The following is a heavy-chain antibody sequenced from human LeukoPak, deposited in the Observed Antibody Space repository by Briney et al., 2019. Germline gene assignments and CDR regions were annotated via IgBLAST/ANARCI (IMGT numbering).Heavy chain of an antibody. J-gene: IGHJ6*03. CDR3: ARHASTIAALWFGELFSDYYMDV. V-gene: IGHV4-34*01. CDR2: IYYSGST. Sequence: SETLSLTCAVYGGSFSGYYWSWIRQPPGKGLEWVGSIYYSGSTYYNPSLKSRVTISVDTSKNQFSLKLSSVTAADTAVYYCARHASTIAALWFGELFSDYYMDVWGKGTTVTISS. CDR1: GGSFSGYY. D-gene: IGHD3-10*01.